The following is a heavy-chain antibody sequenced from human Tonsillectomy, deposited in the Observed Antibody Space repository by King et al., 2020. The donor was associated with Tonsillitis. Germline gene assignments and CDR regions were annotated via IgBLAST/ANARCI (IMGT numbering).Heavy chain of an antibody. V-gene: IGHV3-23*04. CDR1: GFTFSNCA. D-gene: IGHD3-22*01. CDR3: AKLESPSGYLFYFDY. Sequence: VQLVESGGGLVQPGGSLRLSCAASGFTFSNCAMSWVRQAPGKGLEWVSAISGSGGSTYYADSVKGRFTISRDNSKNTLYLQMNSLIAEDTAVYYCAKLESPSGYLFYFDYWGQGTLVTVSS. J-gene: IGHJ4*02. CDR2: ISGSGGST.